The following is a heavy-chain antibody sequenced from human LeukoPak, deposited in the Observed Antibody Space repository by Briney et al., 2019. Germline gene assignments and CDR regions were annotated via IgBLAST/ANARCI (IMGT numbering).Heavy chain of an antibody. CDR2: ISGSGGST. V-gene: IGHV3-23*01. Sequence: GGTLRLSCAASGFTFSNYGLSWVRQAPGKGLEWVSAISGSGGSTYYADSVKGRFTISRDNSKNTLYLQMNSLRAEDTAVYYCAKAPDSSGYWGQGTLVTVSS. CDR3: AKAPDSSGY. J-gene: IGHJ4*02. D-gene: IGHD6-25*01. CDR1: GFTFSNYG.